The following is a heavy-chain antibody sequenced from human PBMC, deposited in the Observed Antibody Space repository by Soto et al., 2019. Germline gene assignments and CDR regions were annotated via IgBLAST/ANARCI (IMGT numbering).Heavy chain of an antibody. V-gene: IGHV3-30-3*01. J-gene: IGHJ4*02. Sequence: GGSLRLSCAASGFTFSSYAMHWVRQAPGKGLEWVAVISYDGSNKYYADSVQGRFTISRDNSKNTLYLQMNSLRAEDTAVYYCARGAGIQLWTQFDYWGQGTLVTVSS. CDR2: ISYDGSNK. CDR3: ARGAGIQLWTQFDY. CDR1: GFTFSSYA. D-gene: IGHD5-18*01.